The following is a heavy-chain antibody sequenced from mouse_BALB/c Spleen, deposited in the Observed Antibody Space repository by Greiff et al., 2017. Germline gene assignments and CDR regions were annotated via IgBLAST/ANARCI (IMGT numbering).Heavy chain of an antibody. J-gene: IGHJ4*01. V-gene: IGHV1-69*02. CDR3: ASGVSDYYAMDY. Sequence: VQLQQPGAELVKPGAPVKLSCKASGYTFTSYWMNWVKQRPGRGLEWIGRIDPSDSETHYNQKFKDKATLTVDKSSSTAYIQLSSLTSEDSAVYYCASGVSDYYAMDYWGQGTSVTVSS. CDR2: IDPSDSET. CDR1: GYTFTSYW.